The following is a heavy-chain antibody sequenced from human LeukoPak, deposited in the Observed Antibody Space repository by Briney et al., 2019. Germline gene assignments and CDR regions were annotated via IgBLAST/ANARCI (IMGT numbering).Heavy chain of an antibody. CDR3: ARDDGYNLIFDY. D-gene: IGHD5-24*01. J-gene: IGHJ4*02. CDR1: GGSISSHY. V-gene: IGHV4-59*11. Sequence: PSETLSLTCTVSGGSISSHYWSWIRQPPGKGLERIGYIYYSGSTNYNPSLKSRVTISVDTSKNQFPLKLSSVTAADTAVYYCARDDGYNLIFDYWGQGTLVTVSS. CDR2: IYYSGST.